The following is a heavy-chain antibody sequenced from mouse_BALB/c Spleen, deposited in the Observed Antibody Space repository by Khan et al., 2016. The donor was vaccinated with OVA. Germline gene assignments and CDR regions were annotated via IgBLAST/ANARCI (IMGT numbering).Heavy chain of an antibody. D-gene: IGHD1-1*01. Sequence: EVQLQESGPGLVKPSQSLSLTCTVTGYSITSDYAWNWIRKFPENKLEWMGFISYSGSTSYKSSLKRRIFITRDTSKNQFFLQLNSVTTEDTATYYCARGTVGRFAYWGQGTLVTVSA. CDR2: ISYSGST. J-gene: IGHJ3*01. CDR3: ARGTVGRFAY. V-gene: IGHV3-2*02. CDR1: GYSITSDYA.